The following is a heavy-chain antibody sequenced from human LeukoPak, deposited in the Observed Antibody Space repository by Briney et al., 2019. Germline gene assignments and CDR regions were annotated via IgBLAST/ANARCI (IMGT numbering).Heavy chain of an antibody. V-gene: IGHV1-58*02. J-gene: IGHJ4*02. D-gene: IGHD5-18*01. CDR2: IVVGSGNT. CDR3: AVGRDTATEFDY. CDR1: GVTFISSA. Sequence: SVKVTCKASGVTFISSAMQWVRQARGQRLEWIGWIVVGSGNTNYAQKFQERVTITRDMSTSTAYMELSSLRSEDTAVYYCAVGRDTATEFDYWGQGTLVTVSS.